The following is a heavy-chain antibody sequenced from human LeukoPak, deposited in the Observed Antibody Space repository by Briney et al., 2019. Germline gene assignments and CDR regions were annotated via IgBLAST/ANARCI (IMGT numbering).Heavy chain of an antibody. Sequence: GTSLRLSCAASGFSFTTYGMHWVRQAPLKGLEWLAAISYDGRNQNYADSVKGRFTIFRDNSQNTLYLQMNSLRAEDTALYYCAREELGSSLGFDPWGQGTLVTVSS. J-gene: IGHJ5*02. V-gene: IGHV3-30*03. CDR3: AREELGSSLGFDP. D-gene: IGHD3-16*01. CDR1: GFSFTTYG. CDR2: ISYDGRNQ.